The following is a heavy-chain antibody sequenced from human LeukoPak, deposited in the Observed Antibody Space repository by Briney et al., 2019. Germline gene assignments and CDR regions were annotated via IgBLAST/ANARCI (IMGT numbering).Heavy chain of an antibody. V-gene: IGHV4-34*01. CDR3: ARNGMGIVVVPAARNPLQFDP. CDR1: GGSFSGYY. J-gene: IGHJ5*02. CDR2: INHSGST. D-gene: IGHD2-2*01. Sequence: PSETLSLTCAVYGGSFSGYYWSWIRQPPGKGLEWIGEINHSGSTNYNPSLKSRVTISVDTSKNQFSLKLSSVTAADTAVYYCARNGMGIVVVPAARNPLQFDPWGQGTLVTVSS.